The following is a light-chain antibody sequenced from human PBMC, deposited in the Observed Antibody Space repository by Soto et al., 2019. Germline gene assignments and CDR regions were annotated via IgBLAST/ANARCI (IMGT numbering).Light chain of an antibody. CDR3: QHYNSYPWT. J-gene: IGKJ1*01. CDR2: GAS. V-gene: IGKV3-15*01. Sequence: EIVMTQSPATLSVSPGERATLSCRASQSLSSNLAWYQQKPGQAPRLLIYGASTRATGVPARFSGSGSGTEFTLTISSLQPDDFATYYCQHYNSYPWTFGQGTKVDIK. CDR1: QSLSSN.